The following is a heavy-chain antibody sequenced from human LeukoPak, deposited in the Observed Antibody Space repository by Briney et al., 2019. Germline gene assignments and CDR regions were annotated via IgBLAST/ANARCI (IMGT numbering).Heavy chain of an antibody. Sequence: SETLSLTCAVYGGSFSGYYWSWIRQPPGKGLEWIGEISHSGSTNYNPSLKSRVTISVDTSKNQFSLKLSSVTAADTAVYYCARGGRSMVPAGYWGQGTPLTVSS. CDR1: GGSFSGYY. J-gene: IGHJ4*02. D-gene: IGHD3-10*01. CDR2: ISHSGST. CDR3: ARGGRSMVPAGY. V-gene: IGHV4-34*01.